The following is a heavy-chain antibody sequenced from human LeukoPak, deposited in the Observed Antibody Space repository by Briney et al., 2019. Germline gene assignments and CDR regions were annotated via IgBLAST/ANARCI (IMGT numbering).Heavy chain of an antibody. J-gene: IGHJ4*02. V-gene: IGHV4-59*11. Sequence: SETLSLTCIVSGGSISSHYWSWIRQPPGKGLEWIGYIYYTGSTNYSPSLKSRVTMSIDTSKNQFSLKLRSVTAADTAVYYCARAPLSSYTTDYSPYYFDYWAREPWSPSPQ. CDR3: ARAPLSSYTTDYSPYYFDY. D-gene: IGHD3-9*01. CDR2: IYYTGST. CDR1: GGSISSHY.